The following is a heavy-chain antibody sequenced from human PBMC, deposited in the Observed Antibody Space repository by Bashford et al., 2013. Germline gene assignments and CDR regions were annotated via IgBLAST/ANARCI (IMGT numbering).Heavy chain of an antibody. Sequence: VRQAPGKGLEWVSGISFGGITTYYADSVKGRFTISRDNAENSQYLQMNSLRGEDTAVYYCARGYDYSIDYWGQGTLVTVSS. CDR2: ISFGGITT. D-gene: IGHD2-15*01. CDR3: ARGYDYSIDY. V-gene: IGHV3-48*03. J-gene: IGHJ4*02.